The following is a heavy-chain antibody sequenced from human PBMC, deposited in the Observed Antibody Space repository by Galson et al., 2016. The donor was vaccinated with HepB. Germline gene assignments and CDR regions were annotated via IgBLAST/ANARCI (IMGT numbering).Heavy chain of an antibody. V-gene: IGHV2-70*01. D-gene: IGHD6-13*01. CDR1: GFSLSTSGMR. J-gene: IGHJ6*02. Sequence: PALVKPTQTLTLTCTFSGFSLSTSGMRVIWIRQPPGKALEWFSLIDGGGDKYYSISLKTRLTISKDTSKNQVVLTMTNMDPVDTGTYYCARIRYTNTWYAYYYGMDVWGQGTAVTVS. CDR3: ARIRYTNTWYAYYYGMDV. CDR2: IDGGGDK.